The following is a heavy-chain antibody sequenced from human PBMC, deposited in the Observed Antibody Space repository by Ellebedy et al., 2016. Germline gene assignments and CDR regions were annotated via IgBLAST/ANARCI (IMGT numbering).Heavy chain of an antibody. J-gene: IGHJ5*02. CDR2: INHSGST. V-gene: IGHV4-34*01. CDR1: GGSISSYY. CDR3: ARFNGDYGWFDP. Sequence: SETLSLXCTVSGGSISSYYWSWIRQPPGKGLEWVGEINHSGSTSYSPSLKSRVTISIDTSKNQFSLKLSSVTAADTAVYYCARFNGDYGWFDPWGQGTLVTVSS. D-gene: IGHD4-17*01.